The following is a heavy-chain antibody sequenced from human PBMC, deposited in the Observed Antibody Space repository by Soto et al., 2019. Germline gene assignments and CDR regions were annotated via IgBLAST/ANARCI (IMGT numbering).Heavy chain of an antibody. J-gene: IGHJ5*02. D-gene: IGHD3-9*01. Sequence: QVQLQQWGAGLLKPSETLSLTCAVYGGSFSGYYWSWIRQPPGKGLEWIGEINHSGSTNYNPSLKSRVTISVDTSKNQFSLKLSSVTAADTAVYYCAITAVLRYFDWQGGFGPWGQGTLVTVSS. CDR1: GGSFSGYY. CDR2: INHSGST. CDR3: AITAVLRYFDWQGGFGP. V-gene: IGHV4-34*01.